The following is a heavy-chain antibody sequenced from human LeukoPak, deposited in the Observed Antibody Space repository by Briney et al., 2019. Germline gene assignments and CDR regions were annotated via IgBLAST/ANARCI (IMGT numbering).Heavy chain of an antibody. V-gene: IGHV3-30-3*01. Sequence: GGSLRLSCEASGFTFSSYAMHWVRQAPGKGLEWVAVISYDGSNKYYADSVKGRFTISRDNSKNTLYLQMNSLRAEDTAVYYCARRIAAAGGNYYYYYGMDVWGQGTTVTVSS. CDR3: ARRIAAAGGNYYYYYGMDV. CDR1: GFTFSSYA. J-gene: IGHJ6*02. D-gene: IGHD6-13*01. CDR2: ISYDGSNK.